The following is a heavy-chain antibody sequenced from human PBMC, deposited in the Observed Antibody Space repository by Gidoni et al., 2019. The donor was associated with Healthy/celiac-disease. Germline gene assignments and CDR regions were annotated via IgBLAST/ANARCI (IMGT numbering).Heavy chain of an antibody. D-gene: IGHD6-13*01. CDR3: ARGRRKQPYWYFDL. Sequence: QVQLQQWGAGLLKPSETLSLTCAVYGGSFSGYYWTWIRQPPGKGLEWIGEINHSGSTSYNPSLTSRVTISADTSKNQFSLKLSSVTAADTSVYYCARGRRKQPYWYFDLWGRGTLVTVSS. V-gene: IGHV4-34*01. J-gene: IGHJ2*01. CDR1: GGSFSGYY. CDR2: INHSGST.